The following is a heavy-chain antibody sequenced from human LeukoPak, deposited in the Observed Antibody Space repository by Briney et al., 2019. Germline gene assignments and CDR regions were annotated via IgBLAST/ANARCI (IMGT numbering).Heavy chain of an antibody. V-gene: IGHV4-59*08. J-gene: IGHJ4*02. CDR2: IYYSGST. Sequence: SETLSLTCTVSGGSISSYYWSWIRQPPGKGLEWIGYIYYSGSTNYNPSLKSRVTISVDTSKNQFSLKLSSVTAADTAVYYCARHSRYGDFDYWGQGTLLTVSS. CDR1: GGSISSYY. D-gene: IGHD4-17*01. CDR3: ARHSRYGDFDY.